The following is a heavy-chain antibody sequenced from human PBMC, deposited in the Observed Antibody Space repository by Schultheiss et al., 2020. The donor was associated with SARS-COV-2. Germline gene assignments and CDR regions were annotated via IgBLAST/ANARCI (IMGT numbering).Heavy chain of an antibody. CDR3: TTVTTLIRYFYGIDV. CDR1: GVTFSTYG. J-gene: IGHJ6*02. CDR2: IKSKTDGGTT. V-gene: IGHV3-49*04. Sequence: GESLKISCAASGVTFSTYGMHWVRQAPGKGLEWVGRIKSKTDGGTTEYATSVKGRFTISRDDSKSTAYLQMNSLKTEDTAVYYCTTVTTLIRYFYGIDVWGQGTTVTVSS. D-gene: IGHD4-11*01.